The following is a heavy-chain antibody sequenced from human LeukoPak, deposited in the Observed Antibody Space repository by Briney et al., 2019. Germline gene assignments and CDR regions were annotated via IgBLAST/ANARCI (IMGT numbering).Heavy chain of an antibody. Sequence: GGSLRLSCAASGFTFSSYGMHWVRQAPGKGLEWVAVIWYDGSNKYYADSVKGRFTISRDNSKNTLYLQMNSLRAEDTAVYYCAKDLPYYYDSSGYAGTIDYWGQGTLLTVSS. CDR2: IWYDGSNK. D-gene: IGHD3-22*01. CDR1: GFTFSSYG. V-gene: IGHV3-33*06. CDR3: AKDLPYYYDSSGYAGTIDY. J-gene: IGHJ4*02.